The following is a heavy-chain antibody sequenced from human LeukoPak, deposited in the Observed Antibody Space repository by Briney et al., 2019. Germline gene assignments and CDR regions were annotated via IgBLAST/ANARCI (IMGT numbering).Heavy chain of an antibody. J-gene: IGHJ6*02. V-gene: IGHV4-39*07. D-gene: IGHD7-27*01. CDR3: AGPGLGNYGMDV. Sequence: SETLSLTCTVSGGSISSSSYYWGWIRQPPGKGLEWIGSIYYSGSTYYNPSLKSRVTISVDTSKNQFSLKLSSVTAADTAVYYCAGPGLGNYGMDVWGQGTTVTVSS. CDR2: IYYSGST. CDR1: GGSISSSSYY.